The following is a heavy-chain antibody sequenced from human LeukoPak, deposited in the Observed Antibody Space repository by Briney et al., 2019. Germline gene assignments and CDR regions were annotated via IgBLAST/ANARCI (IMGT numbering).Heavy chain of an antibody. V-gene: IGHV4-59*12. D-gene: IGHD5-12*01. Sequence: SETLSLTCTVSGGSISSYYWSWIRRPPAKGLEWIGYVYYSWSTNYNPALKSRVTISIDTSKNQFSLKLSSVTAADTAVYYCARPGGSTYYYYYMDVWGKGTTVTVSS. CDR3: ARPGGSTYYYYYMDV. CDR2: VYYSWST. J-gene: IGHJ6*03. CDR1: GGSISSYY.